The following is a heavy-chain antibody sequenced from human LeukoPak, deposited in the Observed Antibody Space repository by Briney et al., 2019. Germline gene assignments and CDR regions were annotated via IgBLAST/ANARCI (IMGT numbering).Heavy chain of an antibody. Sequence: SETLSLTCTVSGGSISSSSYYWGWIRQPPGKGLEWIGGIYYSGSTYYNPSLKSRVTISVDTSKNQFSLKLSSVTAADTAVYYCARITWSSNWFDPWGQGTLVTVSS. D-gene: IGHD2-8*01. CDR2: IYYSGST. J-gene: IGHJ5*02. V-gene: IGHV4-39*01. CDR1: GGSISSSSYY. CDR3: ARITWSSNWFDP.